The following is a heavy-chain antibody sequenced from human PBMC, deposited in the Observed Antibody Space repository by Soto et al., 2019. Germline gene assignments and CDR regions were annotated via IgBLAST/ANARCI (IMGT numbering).Heavy chain of an antibody. CDR2: INPSGGHT. Sequence: QVQLVQSGAEVKKPGASVKVSCKASGNTFSNYYIHWVRQAPGQGLEWMGTINPSGGHTTYAQKFMGRGTMTRDTSTSTLYMEVTRLSSEDTAVYYCARGGHVVVVTAAFDYWGQGTLVTVSS. CDR3: ARGGHVVVVTAAFDY. D-gene: IGHD2-21*02. CDR1: GNTFSNYY. J-gene: IGHJ4*02. V-gene: IGHV1-46*03.